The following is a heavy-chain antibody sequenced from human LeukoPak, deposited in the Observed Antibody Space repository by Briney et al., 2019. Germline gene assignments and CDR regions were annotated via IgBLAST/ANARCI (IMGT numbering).Heavy chain of an antibody. CDR3: AGGALDY. V-gene: IGHV3-7*04. CDR2: INQDGRQQ. CDR1: GFTFSDYW. Sequence: GGSLRLSCVASGFTFSDYWMSWVRQPPGQGLEWVANINQDGRQQHFVGSVKGRFTISRDNAKDSLFLQLDSLRDEDTAVYYCAGGALDYWGQGTLVTVSS. J-gene: IGHJ4*02.